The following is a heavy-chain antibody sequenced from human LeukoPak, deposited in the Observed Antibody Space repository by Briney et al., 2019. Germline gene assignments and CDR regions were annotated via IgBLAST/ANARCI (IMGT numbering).Heavy chain of an antibody. CDR3: TREGMGPTVTTFLDY. V-gene: IGHV3-49*03. Sequence: GGSLRLSCTASGFTFGDYAMSWFRQAPGKGLEWVGFIRSKAYGGTTEYAASVEGRFTISRDDSKSIAYLQMNSLKTEDTAVYYCTREGMGPTVTTFLDYWGQGTLVTVSS. D-gene: IGHD4-17*01. J-gene: IGHJ4*02. CDR2: IRSKAYGGTT. CDR1: GFTFGDYA.